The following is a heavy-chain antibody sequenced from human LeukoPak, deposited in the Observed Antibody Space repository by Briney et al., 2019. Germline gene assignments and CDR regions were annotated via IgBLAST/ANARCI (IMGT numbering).Heavy chain of an antibody. CDR1: GYTFTSYY. D-gene: IGHD2-2*01. V-gene: IGHV1-46*01. J-gene: IGHJ6*03. CDR3: ASEGAWGSTSWALARVYYMDV. CDR2: IHPTVGDT. Sequence: GASVKVSCKASGYTFTSYYLHWVRQAPGQGLEWMGIIHPTVGDTTYAQKFQGRVTITTDESTSTAYMELSSLRSEDTAVYYCASEGAWGSTSWALARVYYMDVWGKGTTVTVSS.